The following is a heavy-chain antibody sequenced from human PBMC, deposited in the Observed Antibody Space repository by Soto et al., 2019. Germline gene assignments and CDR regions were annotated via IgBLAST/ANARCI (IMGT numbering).Heavy chain of an antibody. J-gene: IGHJ4*02. CDR2: IDGGGRA. Sequence: GGSLRLSCVFSVITFSSFDMSCVRQAPGRGLEWVSAIDGGGRAYYADSVKGRFTISRDNSKNTLSVQMDSLRVEDTAVYYCEIVSWSPRAGREFWGQGTRVTVSS. V-gene: IGHV3-23*01. CDR1: VITFSSFD. CDR3: EIVSWSPRAGREF. D-gene: IGHD1-26*01.